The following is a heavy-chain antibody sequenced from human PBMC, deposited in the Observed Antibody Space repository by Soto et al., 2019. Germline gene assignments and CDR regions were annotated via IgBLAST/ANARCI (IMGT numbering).Heavy chain of an antibody. CDR2: IYYSGST. J-gene: IGHJ5*02. D-gene: IGHD2-15*01. CDR3: ARDGLGYCSGGSCSAYNWFDP. CDR1: GGSTSSYY. V-gene: IGHV4-59*01. Sequence: KTSETLSLTCTVSGGSTSSYYWSWLRQPPGKGLEWIGHIYYSGSTNYNPSLKSRVTMSIDTFKNQFSLKLSSVTAADTAVYYCARDGLGYCSGGSCSAYNWFDPWGQGTLVTVSS.